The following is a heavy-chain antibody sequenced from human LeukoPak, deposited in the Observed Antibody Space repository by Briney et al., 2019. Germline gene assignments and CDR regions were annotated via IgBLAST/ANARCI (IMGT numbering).Heavy chain of an antibody. CDR3: ARDSDYYDSSGYYYGGGFDY. CDR1: GYTFTSYG. J-gene: IGHJ4*02. CDR2: ISAYNGNT. D-gene: IGHD3-22*01. V-gene: IGHV1-18*01. Sequence: GASVKVSCKASGYTFTSYGISWVRQAPGQGLEWMGWISAYNGNTNYAQKLQGRVTMTTDTSTSTAYMELRSLRSDDTAVYYCARDSDYYDSSGYYYGGGFDYWGQGTLVTVSS.